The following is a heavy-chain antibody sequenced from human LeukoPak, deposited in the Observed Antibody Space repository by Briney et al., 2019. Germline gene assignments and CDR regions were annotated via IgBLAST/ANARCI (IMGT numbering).Heavy chain of an antibody. Sequence: PGGSLRLSCAASGFTFSSYAMHWVRQAPGKGLEWVAVTSNDGSNKYYADSVKGRFTISRDNSKNTLYLQMNSLRAEDTAVYYCARCRKRGHDILTSYWPPPLVYGMDVWGQGTTVTVSS. CDR2: TSNDGSNK. J-gene: IGHJ6*02. CDR1: GFTFSSYA. D-gene: IGHD3-9*01. V-gene: IGHV3-30-3*01. CDR3: ARCRKRGHDILTSYWPPPLVYGMDV.